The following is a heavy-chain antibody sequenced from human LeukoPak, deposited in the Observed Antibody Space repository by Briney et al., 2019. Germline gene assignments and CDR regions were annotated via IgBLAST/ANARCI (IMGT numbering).Heavy chain of an antibody. D-gene: IGHD3-9*01. Sequence: GGSLRLSCAASGFTFSNAWMSWVRQAPGKGLEWVGRIKSKTDGGTTDYAAPVKGRFTISRDDSKNTLYLQMNSLKTEDTAVYYCTRNYDILTGYYRRSDAFDTWGQGTMVTVSS. CDR2: IKSKTDGGTT. CDR3: TRNYDILTGYYRRSDAFDT. V-gene: IGHV3-15*01. CDR1: GFTFSNAW. J-gene: IGHJ3*02.